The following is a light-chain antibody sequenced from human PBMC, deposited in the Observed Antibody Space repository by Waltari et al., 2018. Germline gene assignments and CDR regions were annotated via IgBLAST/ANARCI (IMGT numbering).Light chain of an antibody. CDR3: ATWDNSLSGPV. J-gene: IGLJ2*01. Sequence: QSVLTQPPSASEAARKSVTLSCSGSSSNIGSNSVYWYQQLPGTAPKLLIYYNDPRTSGVSDLFSSSKFGTSASLAMSGLQTEDEDDYYCATWDNSLSGPVFGGGTRLTVL. V-gene: IGLV1-36*01. CDR1: SSNIGSNS. CDR2: YND.